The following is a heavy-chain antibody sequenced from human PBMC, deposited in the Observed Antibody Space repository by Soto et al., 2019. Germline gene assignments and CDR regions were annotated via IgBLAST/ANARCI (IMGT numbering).Heavy chain of an antibody. J-gene: IGHJ4*02. CDR2: IYYTGNS. CDR3: AREQWGFDS. D-gene: IGHD6-19*01. CDR1: GGSITTNGHY. V-gene: IGHV4-31*03. Sequence: QVQLQESGPELVKPSQTLSLTCSVSGGSITTNGHYWTWIRQQPGQGLEWIAYIYYTGNSYLNPSLKGRLSISVDTSKNQFSLELRSVTAADTAVYYCAREQWGFDSWGQGTLVTVSS.